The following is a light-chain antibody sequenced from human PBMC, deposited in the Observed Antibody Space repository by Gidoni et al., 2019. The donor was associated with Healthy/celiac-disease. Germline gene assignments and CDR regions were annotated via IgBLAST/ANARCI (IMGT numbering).Light chain of an antibody. CDR2: GAS. J-gene: IGKJ4*01. V-gene: IGKV3-20*01. Sequence: ENVFTQTPGTLSLSPGERATLSCRASQSVSSSYLAWYQQKPGQAPRLLIYGASSRATGIPDRFSGSGSGTDFTLTISRLEPEDFAVYYCQQYGSSPQCTFGGGTKVEIK. CDR3: QQYGSSPQCT. CDR1: QSVSSSY.